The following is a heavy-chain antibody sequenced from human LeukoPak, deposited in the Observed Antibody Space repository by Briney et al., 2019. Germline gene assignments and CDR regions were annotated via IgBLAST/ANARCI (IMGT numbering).Heavy chain of an antibody. D-gene: IGHD6-19*01. CDR3: TRDRGQWLVDY. J-gene: IGHJ4*02. V-gene: IGHV4-39*07. Sequence: PSETLSLTCTVSGGSISSSSYYWGWIRQPPGKGLEYFASIDSSGNAYYNPSLRSRVTISADTSKNQFSLKLSSVTAADTAVYYCTRDRGQWLVDYWGQGTLVTVSS. CDR1: GGSISSSSYY. CDR2: IDSSGNA.